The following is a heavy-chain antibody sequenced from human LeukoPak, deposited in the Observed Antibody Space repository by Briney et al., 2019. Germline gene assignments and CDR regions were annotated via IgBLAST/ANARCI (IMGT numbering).Heavy chain of an antibody. D-gene: IGHD3-22*01. CDR2: ISCDGSNK. CDR1: GFTFSSYG. Sequence: GGSLRLSCAASGFTFSSYGMHWVRQAPGKGLEWVAVISCDGSNKYYADSVKGRFTISRDNSKNTLYLQMNSLRAEDTAVYYCAKAPRPGYYYDSSGYFDYWGQGTLVTVSS. CDR3: AKAPRPGYYYDSSGYFDY. J-gene: IGHJ4*02. V-gene: IGHV3-30*18.